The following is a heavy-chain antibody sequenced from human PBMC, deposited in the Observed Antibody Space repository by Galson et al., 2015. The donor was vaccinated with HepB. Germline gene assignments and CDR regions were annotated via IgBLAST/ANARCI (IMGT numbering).Heavy chain of an antibody. Sequence: SLRLSCAASGFTFSDYWMYWVRQAPGKGLMCVSRINRDGSSIGYADSVKGRFTISRDNARGTLYLHMNNLRAEDSALYYCARVLVRGVIPRDFDSWGQGTLVTVSS. J-gene: IGHJ4*02. CDR2: INRDGSSI. CDR3: ARVLVRGVIPRDFDS. D-gene: IGHD3-10*01. V-gene: IGHV3-74*01. CDR1: GFTFSDYW.